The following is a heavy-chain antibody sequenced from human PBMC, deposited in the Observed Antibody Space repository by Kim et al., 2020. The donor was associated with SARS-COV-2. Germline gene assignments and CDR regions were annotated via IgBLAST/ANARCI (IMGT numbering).Heavy chain of an antibody. Sequence: KKDGGTTDYAAPVKGRFTKSRDDSKNTLYLHMNSLKTEDPAVYYCTTWRAWGQGTLVNVSS. J-gene: IGHJ5*02. D-gene: IGHD3-3*01. CDR3: TTWRA. V-gene: IGHV3-15*01. CDR2: KKDGGTT.